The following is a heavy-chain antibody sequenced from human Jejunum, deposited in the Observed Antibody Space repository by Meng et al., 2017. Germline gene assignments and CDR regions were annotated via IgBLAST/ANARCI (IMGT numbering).Heavy chain of an antibody. CDR3: ARAYCTDVSCHDFFDS. Sequence: QVQLPEPGPVLVQPSGPLSLTCAGSGASSSRTNWWSWGRQPPGKGLEWIGKIDPSESTHYNPSLKGRVTISADRSKNQFSLRLTSVTAADTAIYYCARAYCTDVSCHDFFDSWGQGTLVTVSS. CDR2: IDPSEST. V-gene: IGHV4-4*02. D-gene: IGHD2-8*01. CDR1: GASSSRTNW. J-gene: IGHJ4*02.